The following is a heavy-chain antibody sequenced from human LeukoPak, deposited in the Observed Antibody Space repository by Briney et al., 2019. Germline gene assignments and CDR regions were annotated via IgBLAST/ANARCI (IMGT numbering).Heavy chain of an antibody. CDR2: INSDGSRT. CDR3: VRVVEYSYGYYFDY. Sequence: GGSLRLSCAASGFTFSSYWMHWVRQAPGKGLVWASRINSDGSRTTYTDSVKGRFTISRDNAKNTLYLQMNSLRADDMAVYYCVRVVEYSYGYYFDYWGRGTLVTVSS. V-gene: IGHV3-74*01. D-gene: IGHD5-18*01. J-gene: IGHJ4*02. CDR1: GFTFSSYW.